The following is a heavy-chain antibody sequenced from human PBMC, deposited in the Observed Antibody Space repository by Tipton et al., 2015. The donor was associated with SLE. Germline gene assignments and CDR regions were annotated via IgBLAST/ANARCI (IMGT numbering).Heavy chain of an antibody. CDR2: INSDGSST. D-gene: IGHD4-17*01. J-gene: IGHJ4*02. Sequence: GSLRLSCAASGFTFSSYWMHWVRQAPGKGLVWVSRINSDGSSTSYADSVKGRFTISRDNAKNTLYLQMNSLRAEDTAVYYCASQDGDYTLGYWGQGTLVTVSS. CDR3: ASQDGDYTLGY. V-gene: IGHV3-74*01. CDR1: GFTFSSYW.